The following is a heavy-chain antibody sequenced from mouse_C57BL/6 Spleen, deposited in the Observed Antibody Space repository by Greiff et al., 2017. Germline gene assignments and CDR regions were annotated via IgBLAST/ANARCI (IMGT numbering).Heavy chain of an antibody. CDR2: IWSGGST. V-gene: IGHV2-2*01. CDR1: GFSLTSYG. J-gene: IGHJ4*01. D-gene: IGHD2-1*01. Sequence: VKLMESGPGLVQPSQSLSITCTVSGFSLTSYGVHWVRQSPGKGLEWLGVIWSGGSTDYNAAFISRLSISKDNSKSQVFFKMNSLQADDTAIYYCARKGAHGNYGGYAMDYWGQGTSVTVSS. CDR3: ARKGAHGNYGGYAMDY.